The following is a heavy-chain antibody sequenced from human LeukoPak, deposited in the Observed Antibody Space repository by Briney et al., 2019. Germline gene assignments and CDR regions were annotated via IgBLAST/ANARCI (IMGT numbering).Heavy chain of an antibody. D-gene: IGHD6-6*01. Sequence: ASVKVSCKASGYTFTGYYMHWVRQAPGQGLEWMGRINPNSGGTNYAQKFQGRVTMTRDTSISTAYMELSRLRSDDTAVYYCARERDTSLRSNNWFDPWGQGTLVTVSS. J-gene: IGHJ5*02. CDR2: INPNSGGT. CDR1: GYTFTGYY. V-gene: IGHV1-2*06. CDR3: ARERDTSLRSNNWFDP.